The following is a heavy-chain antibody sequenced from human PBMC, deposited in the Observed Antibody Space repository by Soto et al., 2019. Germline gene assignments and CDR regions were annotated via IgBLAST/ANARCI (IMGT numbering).Heavy chain of an antibody. CDR3: TRAAIKGELLDY. CDR1: GFTCNDFG. J-gene: IGHJ4*02. D-gene: IGHD1-26*01. CDR2: IWHDGSNK. Sequence: PVGSLRLFCAAFGFTCNDFGMHWVLQAPGKGLEWVALIWHDGSNKGYADSVKGRFTISRDNSKNTLNLQMNSLRVEDTAVYYCTRAAIKGELLDYWGQGTQVTVSS. V-gene: IGHV3-33*01.